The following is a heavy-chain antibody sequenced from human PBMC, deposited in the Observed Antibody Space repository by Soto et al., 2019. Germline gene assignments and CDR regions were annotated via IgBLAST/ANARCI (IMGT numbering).Heavy chain of an antibody. CDR1: GFTFSSYA. J-gene: IGHJ3*02. CDR3: ARPWGSRGIDAFDI. Sequence: GGSLRLSCAASGFTFSSYAMHWVRQAPGKGLEWVAVISYDGSNKYYADSVKGRFTISRDNSKNTLYLQMNSLRAEDTAVYYCARPWGSRGIDAFDIWGQGTMVTVSS. D-gene: IGHD7-27*01. V-gene: IGHV3-30*04. CDR2: ISYDGSNK.